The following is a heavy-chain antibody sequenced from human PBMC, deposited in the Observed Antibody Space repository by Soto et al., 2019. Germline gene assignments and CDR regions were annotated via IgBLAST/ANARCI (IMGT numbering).Heavy chain of an antibody. V-gene: IGHV4-34*01. CDR3: VRGQEGVVATH. CDR2: IKDGGLT. D-gene: IGHD5-12*01. CDR1: GGSLSGYY. J-gene: IGHJ4*02. Sequence: QVQLQQWGAGLLKPSETLSLTCVVYGGSLSGYYWSWIRQPPGKGLEWIGEIKDGGLTNYSPSPKSRAPLSIDRPKNQFPLKLHSVTAADTAVYYCVRGQEGVVATHWAQGALVTVSS.